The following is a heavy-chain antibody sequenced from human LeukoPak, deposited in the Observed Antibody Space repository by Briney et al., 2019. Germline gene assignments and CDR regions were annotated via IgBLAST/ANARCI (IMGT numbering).Heavy chain of an antibody. J-gene: IGHJ3*02. CDR3: AKALSSGWPDAFDI. Sequence: GGSLRLSCAASGFTFSSYSMNWVRQAPGKGLEWVSSISSSSSYIYYADSVKGRFTISRDNAKNSLYLQMNSLRAEDTAVYYCAKALSSGWPDAFDIWGQGTMVTVSS. D-gene: IGHD6-19*01. V-gene: IGHV3-21*01. CDR1: GFTFSSYS. CDR2: ISSSSSYI.